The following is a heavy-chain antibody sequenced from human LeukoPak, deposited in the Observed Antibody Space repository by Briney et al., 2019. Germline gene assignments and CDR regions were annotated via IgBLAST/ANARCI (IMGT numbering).Heavy chain of an antibody. V-gene: IGHV4-59*01. D-gene: IGHD6-13*01. Sequence: SETLSLTCTVSGGSISSYYWSWIRQPPGKGLEWIGYIYYSGSTNYNPSLKSRVTISVDTSKNQSSLKLSSVTAADTAVYYCARAVGSSWYDYYYGMTSGAKGPRSPSP. CDR1: GGSISSYY. J-gene: IGHJ6*02. CDR2: IYYSGST. CDR3: ARAVGSSWYDYYYGMTS.